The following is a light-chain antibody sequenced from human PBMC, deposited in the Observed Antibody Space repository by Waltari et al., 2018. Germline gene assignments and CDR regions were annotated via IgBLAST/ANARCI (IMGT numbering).Light chain of an antibody. CDR3: QSPDSSGSYVV. Sequence: SYELTQPPSVSVSPGPTARITCPGAALSKQYAYCYQQKPGQAPVLVIYKDPERPSGIPERFSGSSSGTTVTLTISGVQAEDEADYHCQSPDSSGSYVVFGGGTKLTVL. J-gene: IGLJ2*01. CDR2: KDP. CDR1: ALSKQY. V-gene: IGLV3-25*03.